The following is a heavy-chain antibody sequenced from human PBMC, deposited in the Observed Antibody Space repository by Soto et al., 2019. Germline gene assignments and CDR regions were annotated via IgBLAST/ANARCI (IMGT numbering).Heavy chain of an antibody. CDR1: GFTFSSYS. CDR3: ARDGDLDSSGYPSRPLDY. D-gene: IGHD3-22*01. Sequence: PGGSLRLSCAASGFTFSSYSMNWVRQAPGKGLEWVSSISSSSSYIYYADSVKGRFTISRDNAKNSLYLQMNSPRAEDTAVYYCARDGDLDSSGYPSRPLDYWGQGTLVTVSS. J-gene: IGHJ4*02. CDR2: ISSSSSYI. V-gene: IGHV3-21*01.